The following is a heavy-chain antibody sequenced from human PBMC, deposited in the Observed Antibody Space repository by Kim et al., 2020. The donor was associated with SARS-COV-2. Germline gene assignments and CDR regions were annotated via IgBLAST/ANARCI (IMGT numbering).Heavy chain of an antibody. D-gene: IGHD3-22*01. V-gene: IGHV3-21*01. CDR3: ARGSTITMIVGEPGY. CDR1: GFTFSSYS. J-gene: IGHJ4*02. Sequence: GGYLRLSCAASGFTFSSYSMNWVRQAPGKGLEWVSSISSSSSYIYYADSVKGRFTISRDNAKNSLYLQMNSLRAEDTAVYYCARGSTITMIVGEPGYWGQGTLVTVSS. CDR2: ISSSSSYI.